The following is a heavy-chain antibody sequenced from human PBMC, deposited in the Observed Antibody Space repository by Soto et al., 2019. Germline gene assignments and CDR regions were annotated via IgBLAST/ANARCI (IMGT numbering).Heavy chain of an antibody. CDR1: GFPFSSYA. CDR2: LRDSGVSP. CDR3: AKMTSDSYGRNYGMDV. J-gene: IGHJ6*02. Sequence: PVGSLRLSCAGSGFPFSSYAMSWVRQAPEKGLEWVSALRDSGVSPYYADSVKGRFTISRDNSKNTLYLQMDSLRVEDTALYYCAKMTSDSYGRNYGMDVWGQGTTVTVSS. V-gene: IGHV3-23*01. D-gene: IGHD5-18*01.